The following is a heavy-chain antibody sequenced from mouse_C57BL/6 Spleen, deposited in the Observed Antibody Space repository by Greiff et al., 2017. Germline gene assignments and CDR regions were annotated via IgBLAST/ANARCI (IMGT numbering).Heavy chain of an antibody. D-gene: IGHD2-1*01. CDR2: IYPSDSET. J-gene: IGHJ2*01. V-gene: IGHV1-61*01. CDR1: GYTFTSYW. Sequence: QVQLQQPGAELVRPGSSVKLSCKASGYTFTSYWMDWVKQRPGQGLEWIGNIYPSDSETHYNQKFKDKATLTVDKTSSTAYMQLSSLTSEDSAVYYCGRRYYGNYYFAYWGQGTTLTVSS. CDR3: GRRYYGNYYFAY.